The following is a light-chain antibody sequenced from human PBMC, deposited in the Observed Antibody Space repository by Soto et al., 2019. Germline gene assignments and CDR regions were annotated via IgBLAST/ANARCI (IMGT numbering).Light chain of an antibody. CDR1: SSDVGGYNY. Sequence: QSGLTQPASVSGSPGQSITISCTGTSSDVGGYNYVSWYQQHPGKAPKLMIYDVRNRASGASNRFSGSKSGNTASLTISGLQAEDEADYYCTSYTSSSTLYVFVTGTKVPVL. CDR2: DVR. V-gene: IGLV2-14*01. CDR3: TSYTSSSTLYV. J-gene: IGLJ1*01.